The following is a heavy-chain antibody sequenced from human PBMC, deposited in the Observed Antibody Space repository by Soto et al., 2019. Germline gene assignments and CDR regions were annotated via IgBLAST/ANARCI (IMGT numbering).Heavy chain of an antibody. CDR2: ISGSGGST. CDR1: GFTFSSYA. Sequence: WGSLRLSCAASGFTFSSYAMSWVRQAPGKGLEWVSAISGSGGSTYYADSVKGRFTISRDNSKNTLFLQMNSLRAEDTAVYYCAKDLKEGRPTYYYDSSGYDYWGQGPLVTVSS. V-gene: IGHV3-23*01. J-gene: IGHJ4*02. CDR3: AKDLKEGRPTYYYDSSGYDY. D-gene: IGHD3-22*01.